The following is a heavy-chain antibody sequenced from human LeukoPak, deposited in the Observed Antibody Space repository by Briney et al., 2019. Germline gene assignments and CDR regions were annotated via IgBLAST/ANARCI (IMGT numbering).Heavy chain of an antibody. D-gene: IGHD3-22*01. CDR1: GFTFSSYA. Sequence: GRSLRLSCAASGFTFSSYAMSWVRQAPGKGLEWVSAISGSGGSTYYADSVKGRLTISRDNSKNTLYLQMNSLRAEDPAVYYWAKWERRCDSSGQGTKDFDYWGQGTLVTVSS. V-gene: IGHV3-23*01. CDR2: ISGSGGST. CDR3: AKWERRCDSSGQGTKDFDY. J-gene: IGHJ4*02.